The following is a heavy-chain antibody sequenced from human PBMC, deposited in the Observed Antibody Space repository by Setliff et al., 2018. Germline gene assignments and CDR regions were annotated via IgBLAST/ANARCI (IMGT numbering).Heavy chain of an antibody. Sequence: GASVKVSCKASGYTFTSYDISWMRQAPGQGLEWMGWISPYNGNRNYAQKLQGRVTMTTDSSTSTAYLELKSLGSDDTAVYYCARPLSLCGGECNSHWFDPWGQGTLVTVSS. V-gene: IGHV1-18*01. CDR1: GYTFTSYD. CDR2: ISPYNGNR. D-gene: IGHD2-21*01. J-gene: IGHJ5*02. CDR3: ARPLSLCGGECNSHWFDP.